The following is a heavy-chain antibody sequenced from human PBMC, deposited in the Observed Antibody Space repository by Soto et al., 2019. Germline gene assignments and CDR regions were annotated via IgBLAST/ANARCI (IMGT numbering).Heavy chain of an antibody. CDR3: AREVQVHTPAFVY. CDR2: ISPMFGAA. D-gene: IGHD3-10*01. J-gene: IGHJ4*02. Sequence: QVQLVQSGAEMKKPGSSVKVSCQSSGGTFNTYAMNWVRQAPGQGPEWMGDISPMFGAANYPPKFQGRVTITAYESTGTSYMQVSSLTSEDTALYFCAREVQVHTPAFVYWGQGTLVTVS. V-gene: IGHV1-69*19. CDR1: GGTFNTYA.